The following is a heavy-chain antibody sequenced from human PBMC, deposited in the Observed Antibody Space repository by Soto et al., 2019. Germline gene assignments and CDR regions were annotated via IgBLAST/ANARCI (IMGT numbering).Heavy chain of an antibody. Sequence: EDLLVQSGGGLVQPGRSLRLSCAPSGFTFDDYAMHWVRQAPGKGLEWVAGISWSSNYIGYADSVKGRFTISRDNAKNFLYLQMNRLRLDDTALYYCMREKGGGVLWGQGSLVTVSS. V-gene: IGHV3-9*01. D-gene: IGHD3-16*01. CDR1: GFTFDDYA. J-gene: IGHJ4*02. CDR2: ISWSSNYI. CDR3: MREKGGGVL.